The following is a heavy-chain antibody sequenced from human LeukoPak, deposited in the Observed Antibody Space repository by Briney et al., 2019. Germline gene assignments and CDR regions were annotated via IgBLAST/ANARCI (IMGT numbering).Heavy chain of an antibody. CDR3: ARGHGIAAAGTDAFDI. D-gene: IGHD6-13*01. CDR2: IIPIFGTA. CDR1: GGTFSSYA. V-gene: IGHV1-69*01. J-gene: IGHJ3*02. Sequence: SVKVSCKASGGTFSSYAISWVRQAPGQGLEWMGGIIPIFGTANYAQKFQGRVTITADESTSTAYMELSSLRSEDTAVYYCARGHGIAAAGTDAFDIWGQGTMVTVSS.